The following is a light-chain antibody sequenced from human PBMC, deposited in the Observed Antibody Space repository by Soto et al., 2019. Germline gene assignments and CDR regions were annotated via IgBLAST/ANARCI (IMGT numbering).Light chain of an antibody. J-gene: IGLJ1*01. V-gene: IGLV2-14*01. CDR3: SSYTSSSTYV. CDR2: EVT. Sequence: QSVLTQPASVSGSPGQSITISCTGTGSDVGGYDYVSWYQRHPGKAPKVMIYEVTNRPSGVSNRFSGSKSGNTASLTISGLLAEDEAGYYCSSYTSSSTYVFGTGTKVTVL. CDR1: GSDVGGYDY.